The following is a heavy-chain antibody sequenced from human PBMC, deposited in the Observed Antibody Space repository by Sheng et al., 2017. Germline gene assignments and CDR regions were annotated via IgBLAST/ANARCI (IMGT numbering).Heavy chain of an antibody. CDR3: ARDWGCSGGSCDVSYYYYGLDV. D-gene: IGHD2-15*01. CDR2: ITPDGRST. CDR1: GFTFSDHY. Sequence: PGGSLRLSCAASGFTFSDHYMDWVRQAPGEGLAWVSRITPDGRSTDYAESVRGRFTISRDDAKNTLYLQMNSLGADDTAVYYCARDWGCSGGSCDVSYYYYGLDVWGQGTTVTVS. V-gene: IGHV3-74*01. J-gene: IGHJ6*02.